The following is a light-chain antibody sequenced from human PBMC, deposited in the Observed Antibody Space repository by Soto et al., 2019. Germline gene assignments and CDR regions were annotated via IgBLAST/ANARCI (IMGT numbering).Light chain of an antibody. J-gene: IGLJ1*01. V-gene: IGLV2-8*01. CDR3: SSYADSNNFV. CDR2: EVS. Sequence: QSVLTQPPSASGSPGQSVTISCTGTSSDVGGYNYVSWYQQHPGKAPKLMIYEVSKRPSGVPDRFSGSKSGNTASLTVSGLQAEDEADYSCSSYADSNNFVFGTGTKLTVL. CDR1: SSDVGGYNY.